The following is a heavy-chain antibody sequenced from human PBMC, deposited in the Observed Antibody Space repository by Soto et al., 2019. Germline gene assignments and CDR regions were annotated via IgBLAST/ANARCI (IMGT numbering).Heavy chain of an antibody. CDR2: IYYSGST. CDR3: ARVYGGRGRGNWFDP. J-gene: IGHJ5*02. D-gene: IGHD4-17*01. V-gene: IGHV4-59*01. CDR1: GGSISSYY. Sequence: PSETLSLTCTVSGGSISSYYWSWIRQPPGKGLEWIGYIYYSGSTNYNPSLKSRVTISVDTSKNQFSLKLSSVTAADTAVYYCARVYGGRGRGNWFDPWGQGTLVTDSS.